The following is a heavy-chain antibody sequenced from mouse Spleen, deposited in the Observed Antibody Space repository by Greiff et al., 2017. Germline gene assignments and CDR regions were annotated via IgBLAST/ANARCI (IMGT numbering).Heavy chain of an antibody. V-gene: IGHV6-6*01. CDR3: TRRDNYDPYAMDY. CDR1: GFTFSDAW. CDR2: IRNKANNHAT. Sequence: EVQRVESGGGLVQPGGSMKLSCAASGFTFSDAWMDWVRQSPEKGLEWVAEIRNKANNHATYYAESVKGRFTISRDDSKSSVYLQMNSLRAEDTGIYYCTRRDNYDPYAMDYWGQGTSVTVSS. J-gene: IGHJ4*01. D-gene: IGHD2-4*01.